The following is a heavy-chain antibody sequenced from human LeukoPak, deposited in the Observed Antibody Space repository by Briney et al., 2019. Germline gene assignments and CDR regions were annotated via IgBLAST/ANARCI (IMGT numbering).Heavy chain of an antibody. D-gene: IGHD1/OR15-1a*01. V-gene: IGHV3-11*05. CDR3: VRETTEAAKDH. CDR2: ISSSSHYT. J-gene: IGHJ4*02. CDR1: GFTFSDRY. Sequence: GGSLRLSCAASGFTFSDRYMGWVRQAPGKGLAWVSYISSSSHYTNYEASVRGRFIISRDNARDSLYLQMNSLRVEDTAIYYCVRETTEAAKDHWGRGTLVTVSS.